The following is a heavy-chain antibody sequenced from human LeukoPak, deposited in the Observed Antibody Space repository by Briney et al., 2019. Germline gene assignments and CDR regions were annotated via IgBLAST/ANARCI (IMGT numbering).Heavy chain of an antibody. CDR3: ARANPTTPIYYFDF. D-gene: IGHD4-17*01. CDR2: ISSSADRI. CDR1: GFTFRSHG. Sequence: GGSLRLSCVGFGFTFRSHGMNWVRQAPGKGLEWISYISSSADRIYYADSVRGRLAISRDNDRNSLYLEMNTLRAEDTAVYYCARANPTTPIYYFDFWGRGTLVTVSS. V-gene: IGHV3-48*01. J-gene: IGHJ4*02.